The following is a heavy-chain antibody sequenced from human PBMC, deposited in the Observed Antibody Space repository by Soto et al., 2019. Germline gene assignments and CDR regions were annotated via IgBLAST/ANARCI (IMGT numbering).Heavy chain of an antibody. CDR2: IYWDDDK. J-gene: IGHJ5*02. D-gene: IGHD3-10*01. V-gene: IGHV2-5*02. Sequence: QITLKESGPTLVKPTQTLTLTCTFSGFSLSTSGVGVGWIRQPPGKALEWLALIYWDDDKRYSPSLKSRLTITNDTSKNQVVLTMTNMDPVDTATYYCAHGGLYPTYYYGSGSWYWFDPWGQGTLVTVSS. CDR3: AHGGLYPTYYYGSGSWYWFDP. CDR1: GFSLSTSGVG.